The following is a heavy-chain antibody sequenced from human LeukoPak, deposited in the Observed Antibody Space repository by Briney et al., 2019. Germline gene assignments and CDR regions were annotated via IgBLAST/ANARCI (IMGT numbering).Heavy chain of an antibody. D-gene: IGHD3-22*01. Sequence: SETLSLTCTVSGGSISSSSYYWGWIRQPPGKGLEWIGSIYYSGSTHYNPSLKSRVTISVDTSKNQFSLKLSSVTAADTAVYYCARLLANYYDSSGYLDYWGQGTLVTVSS. CDR2: IYYSGST. CDR3: ARLLANYYDSSGYLDY. CDR1: GGSISSSSYY. J-gene: IGHJ4*02. V-gene: IGHV4-39*01.